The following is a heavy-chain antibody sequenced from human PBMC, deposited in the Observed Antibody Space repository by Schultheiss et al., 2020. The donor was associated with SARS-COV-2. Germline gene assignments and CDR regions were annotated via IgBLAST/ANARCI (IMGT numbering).Heavy chain of an antibody. CDR3: AKAAGYGDNKNGMDV. CDR2: ISGSGGST. J-gene: IGHJ6*02. D-gene: IGHD4-17*01. CDR1: GGSVSSGSYY. V-gene: IGHV3-23*01. Sequence: ETLSLTCTVSGGSVSSGSYYWSWVRQAPGKGLEWVSAISGSGGSTYYADSVKGRFTISRDNSKNTLYLQMNSLRAEDTAVYYCAKAAGYGDNKNGMDVWGQGTTVTVSS.